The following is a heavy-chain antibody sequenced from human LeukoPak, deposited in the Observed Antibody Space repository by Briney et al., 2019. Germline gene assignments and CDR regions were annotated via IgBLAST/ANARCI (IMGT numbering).Heavy chain of an antibody. J-gene: IGHJ3*02. CDR1: GFTFSSYA. Sequence: GGSLRLSCTASGFTFSSYAMSWVRQAPGKGLEWVSALSGSGGNTYYADSVKGRFTISRDNSKNTVYLQMNSLRAEDTAVYYCARGLRNTDTFDIWGQGTMVTVSS. CDR2: LSGSGGNT. CDR3: ARGLRNTDTFDI. V-gene: IGHV3-23*01.